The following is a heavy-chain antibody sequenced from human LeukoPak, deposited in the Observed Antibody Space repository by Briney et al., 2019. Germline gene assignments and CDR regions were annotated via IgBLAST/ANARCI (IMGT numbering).Heavy chain of an antibody. CDR2: INPNGGAT. V-gene: IGHV1-46*01. J-gene: IGHJ4*02. CDR1: RYTFTNYY. CDR3: ARVMVAWFGDKAFDY. Sequence: ASVKVSCKTSRYTFTNYYIHWVRQAPGQGLECMGLINPNGGATSYTQKFQGRVTMTIDTSTSTVYMDLSSLRSEDTADYYCARVMVAWFGDKAFDYWGQGTLVTVSS. D-gene: IGHD3-10*01.